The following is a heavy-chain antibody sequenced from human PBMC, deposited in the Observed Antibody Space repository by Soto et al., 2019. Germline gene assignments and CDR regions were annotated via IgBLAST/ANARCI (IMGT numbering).Heavy chain of an antibody. Sequence: EVRLVESGGGLVQPGGSLRLSCAASGFTFSSYDMHWVRQATGKGLEWVSVIGTAGDTYYPGSVKGRFTISRENAKNSLYLQMNSLRAGDTAVYYCARGITMVRGVIIDYFDYWGQGTLVTVSS. V-gene: IGHV3-13*04. CDR3: ARGITMVRGVIIDYFDY. J-gene: IGHJ4*02. CDR1: GFTFSSYD. CDR2: IGTAGDT. D-gene: IGHD3-10*01.